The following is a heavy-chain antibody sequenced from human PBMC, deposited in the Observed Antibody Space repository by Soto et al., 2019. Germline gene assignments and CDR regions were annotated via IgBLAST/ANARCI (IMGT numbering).Heavy chain of an antibody. CDR1: GYTFTSYG. Sequence: GASVKVSCKASGYTFTSYGISWVRQAPGQGLEWMGWISAYNGNTNYAQKLQGRVTMTTDTSTSTAYMELRSLRSDDTAVYYCARVYQLLSPPENWFDPWGKGTLVTVSS. CDR3: ARVYQLLSPPENWFDP. V-gene: IGHV1-18*01. J-gene: IGHJ5*02. D-gene: IGHD2-2*01. CDR2: ISAYNGNT.